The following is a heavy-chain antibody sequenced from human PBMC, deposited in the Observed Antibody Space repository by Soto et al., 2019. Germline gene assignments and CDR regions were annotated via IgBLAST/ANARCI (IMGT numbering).Heavy chain of an antibody. V-gene: IGHV3-53*01. Sequence: GGSLRLSCAASGFIVTNFYMSWVRQAPGKGLEWVSVIYGADGAYYADSVKGRFTISRDRFRNTVSLQMNSLRAEDTAVYYCATENPADSLVDYWGQGTRVTVSS. CDR3: ATENPADSLVDY. CDR2: IYGADGA. D-gene: IGHD2-15*01. J-gene: IGHJ4*02. CDR1: GFIVTNFY.